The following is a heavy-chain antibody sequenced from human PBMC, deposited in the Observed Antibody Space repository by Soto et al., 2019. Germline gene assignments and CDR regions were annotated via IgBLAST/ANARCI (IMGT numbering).Heavy chain of an antibody. J-gene: IGHJ4*02. V-gene: IGHV4-61*01. CDR2: MSYSGTT. CDR1: GDSVSSGSYY. Sequence: SETLSLTCTVSGDSVSSGSYYWSWIRQPPGKGLEWIAYMSYSGTTSYHPSLKSRVTISVDTSKNQFSLKLSSVTAADTAMYYCARAINFDFWSDSQSGYYFDYWGQGTLVTVSS. D-gene: IGHD3-3*01. CDR3: ARAINFDFWSDSQSGYYFDY.